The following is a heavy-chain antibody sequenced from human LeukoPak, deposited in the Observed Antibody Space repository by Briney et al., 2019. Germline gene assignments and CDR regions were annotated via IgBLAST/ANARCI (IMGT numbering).Heavy chain of an antibody. Sequence: GGSLRLSCAASGFTFSSYSTNWARQAPGKGLEWVAVISYDGSDKYSADSVKGRFTISRDNAKNSLYLQMNSLRAEDTAVYYCARDRAGSSWKIDAFDIWGQGTMVTVSS. J-gene: IGHJ3*02. D-gene: IGHD6-13*01. CDR1: GFTFSSYS. CDR3: ARDRAGSSWKIDAFDI. CDR2: ISYDGSDK. V-gene: IGHV3-30*03.